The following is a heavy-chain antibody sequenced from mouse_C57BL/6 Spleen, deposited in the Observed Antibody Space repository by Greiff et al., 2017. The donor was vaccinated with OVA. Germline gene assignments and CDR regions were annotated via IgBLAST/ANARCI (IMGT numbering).Heavy chain of an antibody. Sequence: VQLQQSGPELVLHGASVKMSCKASGYTFTDYNMHWVTQSHLKTVESTPCHNPNNVCTSYNQKFKSKATLTVNKSSSTAYMELRSLTSEDSAVYYCALLDDWGQGTTLTVSS. CDR3: ALLDD. CDR1: GYTFTDYN. CDR2: HNPNNVCT. D-gene: IGHD1-1*01. V-gene: IGHV1-22*01. J-gene: IGHJ2*01.